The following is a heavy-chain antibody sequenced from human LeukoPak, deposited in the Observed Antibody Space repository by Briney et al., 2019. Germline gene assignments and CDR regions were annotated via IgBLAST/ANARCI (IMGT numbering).Heavy chain of an antibody. D-gene: IGHD3-3*01. V-gene: IGHV3-74*01. J-gene: IGHJ4*02. CDR2: INNDGSSA. Sequence: GGSLRLSCAASGFIFSDHWMHWVRHAPGKGLVWLSRINNDGSSAIYADPVKGRFTFSRDNAENTLLLEMSSLRVEDTAVYYCVRERNNFWSGHHSIFDSWGQGTLVTVSS. CDR1: GFIFSDHW. CDR3: VRERNNFWSGHHSIFDS.